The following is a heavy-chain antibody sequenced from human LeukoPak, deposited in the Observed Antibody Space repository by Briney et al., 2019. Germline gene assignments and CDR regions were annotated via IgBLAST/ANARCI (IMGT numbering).Heavy chain of an antibody. Sequence: SETLSLTCTVSGGSISSYYWSWIRQPPGKGLEWIGYIYYSGSTNYNPSLKSRVTISVDTSKNQFSLKLSSVTAADTAVYYCARGLGGELFNDYWGQGTLVTVSS. J-gene: IGHJ4*02. D-gene: IGHD3-10*01. CDR1: GGSISSYY. CDR3: ARGLGGELFNDY. CDR2: IYYSGST. V-gene: IGHV4-59*01.